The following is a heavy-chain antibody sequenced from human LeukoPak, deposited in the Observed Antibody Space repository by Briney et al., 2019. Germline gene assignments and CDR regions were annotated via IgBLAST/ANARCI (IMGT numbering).Heavy chain of an antibody. CDR3: AKDKNVGYCSGGSCPYYFDY. Sequence: QAGGSLRLSCAASGFTFSSYAMSWVRQAPGKGLEWVSAISGSGGSTYYADSVKGRFTISRDNSKNTLYLQMNSLRAEDTAVYYCAKDKNVGYCSGGSCPYYFDYWGQGTLVTVSS. V-gene: IGHV3-23*01. J-gene: IGHJ4*02. D-gene: IGHD2-15*01. CDR2: ISGSGGST. CDR1: GFTFSSYA.